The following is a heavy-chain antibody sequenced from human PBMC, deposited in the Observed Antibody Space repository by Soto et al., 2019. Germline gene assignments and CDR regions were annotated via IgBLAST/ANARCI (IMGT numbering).Heavy chain of an antibody. J-gene: IGHJ6*02. D-gene: IGHD6-19*01. CDR3: AREEVAVAALNSGYYGMDV. CDR1: GFTFSSYE. CDR2: ISSSGSTI. V-gene: IGHV3-48*03. Sequence: EVQLVESGGGLVQPGGSLRLSCAASGFTFSSYEMNWVRQAPGKGLEWVSYISSSGSTIYYADSVKGRFTISRDNAKNSLYLQMNSLRAEDTAVYYCAREEVAVAALNSGYYGMDVWGQGTTVTVSS.